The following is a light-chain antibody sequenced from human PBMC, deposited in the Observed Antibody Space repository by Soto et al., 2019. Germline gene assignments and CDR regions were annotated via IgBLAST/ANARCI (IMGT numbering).Light chain of an antibody. CDR1: QTVTNNY. Sequence: EIVLTQSPGTLSLSPGERATLSCRASQTVTNNYLAWYQQKAGQAPRLLIYGASSRATGIPDRFSGSGSGTDFTLTISRLEPEDFAVYYCQQYGSSPRFTFGPGTKVDIK. J-gene: IGKJ3*01. CDR3: QQYGSSPRFT. V-gene: IGKV3-20*01. CDR2: GAS.